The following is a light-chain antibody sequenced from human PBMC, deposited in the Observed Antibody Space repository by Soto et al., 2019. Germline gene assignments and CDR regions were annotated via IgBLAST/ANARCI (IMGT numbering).Light chain of an antibody. CDR1: SSNIGAGYD. Sequence: QSVLTQPPSVSGAPGQRVTISCTGSSSNIGAGYDVHWYQQLPGTAPKLLIYGNSNRPSGVPDRFSGSKSGTSASLAITGLQAEDEADYYGQSYDSSLSGSVFGGGTQLTV. CDR2: GNS. J-gene: IGLJ3*02. CDR3: QSYDSSLSGSV. V-gene: IGLV1-40*01.